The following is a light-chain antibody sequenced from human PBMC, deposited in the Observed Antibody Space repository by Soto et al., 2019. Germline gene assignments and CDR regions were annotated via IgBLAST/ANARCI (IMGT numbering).Light chain of an antibody. CDR2: SNN. J-gene: IGLJ1*01. CDR1: NSNIGSNT. V-gene: IGLV1-44*01. Sequence: QAVVTQPPSASGTPGQRVTISCSGSNSNIGSNTVNWYQQLPGTAPKLLIFSNNQRPSGVPDRFSASKSGTSASLAISGLQSEDEADYYCAAWDDSLNGCVFGTGTK. CDR3: AAWDDSLNGCV.